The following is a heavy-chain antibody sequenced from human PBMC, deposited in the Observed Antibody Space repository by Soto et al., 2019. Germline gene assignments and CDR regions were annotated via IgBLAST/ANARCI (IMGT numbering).Heavy chain of an antibody. Sequence: QVQLVQSGPEVKKPGASVKVSCKASGYSFTRYGITWVRQAPGQGLEWMGWVSGNNGNTKYAQKIQGRVTMTTDTSTNTAYMDLRSLRYDDTAVYYCARIQYLSRFDPWGQGTLVTVSS. CDR1: GYSFTRYG. J-gene: IGHJ5*02. CDR2: VSGNNGNT. CDR3: ARIQYLSRFDP. V-gene: IGHV1-18*01.